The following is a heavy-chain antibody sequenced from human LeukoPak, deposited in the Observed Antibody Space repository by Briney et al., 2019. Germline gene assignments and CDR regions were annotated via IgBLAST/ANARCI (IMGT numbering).Heavy chain of an antibody. D-gene: IGHD6-19*01. V-gene: IGHV4-34*01. Sequence: SETLSLTCAVYGGSFSGYYWSWIRQPPGKGLEWIGEINHSGSTNYNPSLKSRVTISVDTSRNQFSLKLSSVTAADTAVYYCATGIAVGTNYFDYWGQGTLVTVSS. CDR1: GGSFSGYY. CDR2: INHSGST. CDR3: ATGIAVGTNYFDY. J-gene: IGHJ4*02.